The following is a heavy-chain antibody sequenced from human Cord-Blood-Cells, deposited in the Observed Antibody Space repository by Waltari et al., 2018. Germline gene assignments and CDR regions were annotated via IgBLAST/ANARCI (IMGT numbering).Heavy chain of an antibody. J-gene: IGHJ4*02. Sequence: EVQLVESGGGLVKPGGSLRLSCAASGFTFSSYSMNWVRQAPGKVLEWVSSISSSSSYIYYADSVKGRFTISRDNAKNSLYLQMNSLRAEDTAVYYCARGLNWGSRPFDYWGQGTLVTVSS. V-gene: IGHV3-21*01. D-gene: IGHD7-27*01. CDR3: ARGLNWGSRPFDY. CDR2: ISSSSSYI. CDR1: GFTFSSYS.